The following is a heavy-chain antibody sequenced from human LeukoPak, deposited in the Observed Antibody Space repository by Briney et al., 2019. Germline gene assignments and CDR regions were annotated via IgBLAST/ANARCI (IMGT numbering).Heavy chain of an antibody. CDR1: GGSFSGYY. J-gene: IGHJ4*02. Sequence: SETLSLTCAVYGGSFSGYYWSWIRQPPGKGLEWIGEINHSGSTNYNPSLKSRVTISVDTSKNQFSLKLSSVTAADTAMYYCARALRGAAAGNYYFDSWGQGTLVTVSS. CDR2: INHSGST. CDR3: ARALRGAAAGNYYFDS. D-gene: IGHD6-13*01. V-gene: IGHV4-34*01.